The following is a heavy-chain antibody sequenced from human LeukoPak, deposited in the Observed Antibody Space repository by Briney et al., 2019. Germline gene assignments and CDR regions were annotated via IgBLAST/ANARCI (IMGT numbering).Heavy chain of an antibody. CDR2: INSDGSST. CDR3: AILRFLEWFDY. J-gene: IGHJ4*02. D-gene: IGHD3-3*01. V-gene: IGHV3-74*01. Sequence: PGGSLRLSCAASGFTFSSYWMHWVRQAPGKGLVWVSRINSDGSSTSYADSVKGRFTISRDNAKNTLYLQMNSLRAEDTAVYYCAILRFLEWFDYWGQGTVVTVSS. CDR1: GFTFSSYW.